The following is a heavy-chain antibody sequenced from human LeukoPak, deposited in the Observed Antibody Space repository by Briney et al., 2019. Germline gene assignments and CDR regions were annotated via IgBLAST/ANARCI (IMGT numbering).Heavy chain of an antibody. CDR3: AREGGSYYRWFDP. CDR2: INPNSGGT. CDR1: GYTFTGYY. Sequence: ASVKVSCKASGYTFTGYYMHWVRQAPGQGLEWIGWINPNSGGTNYAQKFQGRVTMTRDTSISTAYMELSRLRSDDTAVYYCAREGGSYYRWFDPWGQGTLVTVSS. V-gene: IGHV1-2*02. J-gene: IGHJ5*02. D-gene: IGHD1-26*01.